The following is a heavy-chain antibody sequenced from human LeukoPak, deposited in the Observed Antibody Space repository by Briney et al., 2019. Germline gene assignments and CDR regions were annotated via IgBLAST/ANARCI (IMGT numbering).Heavy chain of an antibody. CDR2: ISTSGSTI. Sequence: PGGSLRLSCAASGFTFSSYEINWVRQAPGKGLEWVSYISTSGSTIYYADSVKGRFTISRGDAKNSLYLQMNSLRAEDTAIYYCARDRTWMLDYWGQGTLVTVSS. CDR3: ARDRTWMLDY. CDR1: GFTFSSYE. V-gene: IGHV3-48*03. D-gene: IGHD2-2*03. J-gene: IGHJ4*02.